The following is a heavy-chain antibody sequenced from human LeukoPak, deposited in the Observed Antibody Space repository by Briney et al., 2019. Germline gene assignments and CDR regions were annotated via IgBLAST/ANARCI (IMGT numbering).Heavy chain of an antibody. Sequence: GGSLRLSCAASGFTFSSYGMSWVRQAPGKGLEWVSAISGSGGSTYYADSVKGRFTISRDNSKNTLYLQMNSLKTEDTAVYYCTRRYNYDSSGYYYVRDAFDIWGQGTMVTVSS. V-gene: IGHV3-23*01. J-gene: IGHJ3*02. D-gene: IGHD3-22*01. CDR2: ISGSGGST. CDR3: TRRYNYDSSGYYYVRDAFDI. CDR1: GFTFSSYG.